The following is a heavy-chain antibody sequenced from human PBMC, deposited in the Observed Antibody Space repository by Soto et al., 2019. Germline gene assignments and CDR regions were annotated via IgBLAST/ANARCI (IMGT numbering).Heavy chain of an antibody. D-gene: IGHD2-15*01. CDR2: IYYSGST. Sequence: QVQLQESGPGLVKPSQTLSLTCTVSGGSISSGGYYWSWIRQHPGKGLEWIGYIYYSGSTYYNPSLKSRVTISVDTSKNQFSLKLSSVTAADMAVYYCARVHCSGGSCYSAYYYYMDVWGKGTTVTVSS. CDR1: GGSISSGGYY. V-gene: IGHV4-31*03. J-gene: IGHJ6*03. CDR3: ARVHCSGGSCYSAYYYYMDV.